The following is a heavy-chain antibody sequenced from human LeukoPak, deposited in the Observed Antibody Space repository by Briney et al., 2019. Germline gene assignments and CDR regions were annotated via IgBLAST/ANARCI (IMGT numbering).Heavy chain of an antibody. CDR1: GFTFSSYA. CDR2: ISGSSGST. J-gene: IGHJ4*02. CDR3: ARVGVRFLEWLFLDY. V-gene: IGHV3-23*01. Sequence: GGSLRLSCAASGFTFSSYAMSWVRQAPGKGLEWVSVISGSSGSTYYADSGKGRFTISRDNAKNSLYLQMDSLRAEDTAVYYCARVGVRFLEWLFLDYWGQGTLVTVSS. D-gene: IGHD3-3*01.